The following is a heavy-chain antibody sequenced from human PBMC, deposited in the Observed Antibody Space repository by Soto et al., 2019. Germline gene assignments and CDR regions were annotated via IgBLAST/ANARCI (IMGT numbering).Heavy chain of an antibody. V-gene: IGHV3-23*01. Sequence: LRLSCAASGFTFSSYAMSWVRQAPGKGLEWVSAISGSGGSTYYADSVKGRFTISRDNSKNTLYLQMNSLRAEDTAVYYCAKDQRVYYYYGMDVWGQGTTVTVSS. J-gene: IGHJ6*02. D-gene: IGHD1-1*01. CDR3: AKDQRVYYYYGMDV. CDR2: ISGSGGST. CDR1: GFTFSSYA.